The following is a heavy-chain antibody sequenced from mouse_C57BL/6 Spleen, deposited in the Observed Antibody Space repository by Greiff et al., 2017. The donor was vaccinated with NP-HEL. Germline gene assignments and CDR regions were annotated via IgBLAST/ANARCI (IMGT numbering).Heavy chain of an antibody. CDR2: INPNNGGT. J-gene: IGHJ1*03. D-gene: IGHD1-1*01. Sequence: EVQLQQSGPELVKPGASVKISCKASGYTFTDYYMNWVKQSHGKSLEWIGDINPNNGGTSYNQKFKGKATLTVDKPSSTASMELRSLTSEDSAVYYCARAAHYYGNLYWYWDVWGTGTTVTVSA. CDR1: GYTFTDYY. V-gene: IGHV1-26*01. CDR3: ARAAHYYGNLYWYWDV.